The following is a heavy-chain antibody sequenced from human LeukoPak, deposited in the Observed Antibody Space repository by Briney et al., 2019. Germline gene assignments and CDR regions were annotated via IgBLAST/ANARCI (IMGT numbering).Heavy chain of an antibody. D-gene: IGHD2-2*01. J-gene: IGHJ3*02. V-gene: IGHV3-53*01. CDR2: IYSGGST. CDR3: ARGESTAYDAFDI. Sequence: AGGSLRLSCAASGFTVSSNYMSWVRQVPGKGLEWVSVIYSGGSTYYADSVKGRFTISRDNSKNTLYLQMNSLRAEDTAVYYCARGESTAYDAFDIWGQGTMVTVSS. CDR1: GFTVSSNY.